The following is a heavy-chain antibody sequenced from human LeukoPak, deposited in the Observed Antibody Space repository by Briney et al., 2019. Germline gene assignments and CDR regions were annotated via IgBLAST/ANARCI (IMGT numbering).Heavy chain of an antibody. J-gene: IGHJ6*03. V-gene: IGHV3-48*03. D-gene: IGHD5-12*01. CDR1: KFSFSNYE. Sequence: GGSLRLSCAASKFSFSNYEMNWVRQAPGKGPEWIAYIDNAGGDIYYADSVKGQFTISRDNAKNSLYLQMNSLRVEDTAVYYCAREEKYSGSEFYYYYMDVWGKGTTVTVSS. CDR3: AREEKYSGSEFYYYYMDV. CDR2: IDNAGGDI.